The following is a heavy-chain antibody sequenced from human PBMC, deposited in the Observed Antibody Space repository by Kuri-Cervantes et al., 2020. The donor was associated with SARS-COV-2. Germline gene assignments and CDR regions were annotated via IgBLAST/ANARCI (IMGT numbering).Heavy chain of an antibody. CDR2: INHSGST. V-gene: IGHV4-39*07. J-gene: IGHJ4*02. CDR3: AREEGIAAAGTGY. Sequence: GSLRLSCTVSGGSISSSSYYWSWIRQPPGKGLEWIGEINHSGSTNYNPSLKSRVTISVDTSKNQFSLKLSSVTAADTAVYYCAREEGIAAAGTGYWGQGTLVTVSS. D-gene: IGHD6-13*01. CDR1: GGSISSSSYY.